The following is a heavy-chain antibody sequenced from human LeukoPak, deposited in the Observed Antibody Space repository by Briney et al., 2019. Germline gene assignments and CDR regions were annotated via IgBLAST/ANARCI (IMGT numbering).Heavy chain of an antibody. J-gene: IGHJ5*01. CDR1: GFTFSYFW. D-gene: IGHD6-19*01. V-gene: IGHV3-74*01. CDR2: INSDGSST. CDR3: ARSVGGWPNWFDS. Sequence: PGGSLRLSCAASGFTFSYFWMHWVRQAPGKGLVWVSRINSDGSSTSYADSVKGRFTISRDNAKNTLYLQMNGLRDEDTAVYYCARSVGGWPNWFDSWGQGTLVTVSS.